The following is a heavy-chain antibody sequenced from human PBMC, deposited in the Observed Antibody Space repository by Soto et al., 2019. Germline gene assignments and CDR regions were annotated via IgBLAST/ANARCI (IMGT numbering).Heavy chain of an antibody. V-gene: IGHV4-31*03. CDR2: IYYSGST. J-gene: IGHJ6*02. Sequence: QVQLQESGPGLVKPSQTLSLTCTVSGGSISSGGYYWSWIRQHPGKGLEWIGYIYYSGSTYYNPSLKSRVTISVDTSKNQFALKLSSVTAADTDVYYCARDVTWLVPQYYYYGMDVWGQGTTVTVSS. CDR3: ARDVTWLVPQYYYYGMDV. D-gene: IGHD6-6*01. CDR1: GGSISSGGYY.